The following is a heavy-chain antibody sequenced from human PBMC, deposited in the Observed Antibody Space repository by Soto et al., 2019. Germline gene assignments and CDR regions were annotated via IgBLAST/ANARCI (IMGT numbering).Heavy chain of an antibody. CDR2: LSGGGANT. V-gene: IGHV3-23*01. D-gene: IGHD6-13*01. CDR1: GFSFSTYS. CDR3: AKDPAATGPFNWFDP. Sequence: GGSLRLSCAASGFSFSTYSMAWVRQAAGKGPQWVSGLSGGGANTFYIDSVRGRFTISVDNSKNTVYLQMDSLRADDTAVYYCAKDPAATGPFNWFDPWGQGTLVTV. J-gene: IGHJ5*02.